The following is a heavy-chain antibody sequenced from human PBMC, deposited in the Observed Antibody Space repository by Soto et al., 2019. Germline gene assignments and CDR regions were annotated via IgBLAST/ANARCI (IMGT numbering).Heavy chain of an antibody. CDR3: ARRGDGSSDGPGNFDY. CDR2: IYPGDSDT. Sequence: GESLKISCKGSGYNFASSWVAWVRQMPGKGLEWMGIIYPGDSDTRYSPSFQGQVTISAAKSMSTAYLQWRSLKASDTAMYYCARRGDGSSDGPGNFDYWGQGTVVTVSS. J-gene: IGHJ4*02. V-gene: IGHV5-51*01. CDR1: GYNFASSW. D-gene: IGHD1-26*01.